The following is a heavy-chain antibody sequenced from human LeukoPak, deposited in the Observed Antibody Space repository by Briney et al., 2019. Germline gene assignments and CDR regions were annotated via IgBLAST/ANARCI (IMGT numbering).Heavy chain of an antibody. D-gene: IGHD1-14*01. V-gene: IGHV4-59*01. CDR1: GGSISSYY. Sequence: SETLSLTCTVSGGSISSYYWSWIRQPPGTGLERVGYIYYSGSTNYNHSLNSRVTISVETYKNQIYLKLSSVTAADTAEYYCARHRTNSELYINRPFDHWGQGILVTVSS. CDR3: ARHRTNSELYINRPFDH. J-gene: IGHJ4*02. CDR2: IYYSGST.